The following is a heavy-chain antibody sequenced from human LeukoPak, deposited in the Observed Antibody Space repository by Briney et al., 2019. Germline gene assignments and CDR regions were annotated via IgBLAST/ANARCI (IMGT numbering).Heavy chain of an antibody. Sequence: GGSLRLSCAASGFTFSSYAMSWVRQAPGEGLEWVSTISGSGGSIYYADSVKGRFTISRDNSKNTLYLQMNSLRAEDTAVYYCAKGKQWLAPYFDYWGQGTLVTVSS. CDR1: GFTFSSYA. J-gene: IGHJ4*02. D-gene: IGHD6-19*01. V-gene: IGHV3-23*01. CDR3: AKGKQWLAPYFDY. CDR2: ISGSGGSI.